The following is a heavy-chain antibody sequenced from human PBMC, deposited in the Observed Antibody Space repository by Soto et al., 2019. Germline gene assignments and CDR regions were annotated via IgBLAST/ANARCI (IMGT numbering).Heavy chain of an antibody. Sequence: GGSLRLSCAVSGSTFSNDWMHWVRQAPGKGLVWVSHINSDGSSTNYADFVKGRFIIARDNAENTVYLQMNSLRAEDTAVYYCARDRSYSLDVWGQGTTVTVSS. CDR1: GSTFSNDW. J-gene: IGHJ6*02. V-gene: IGHV3-74*01. CDR2: INSDGSST. CDR3: ARDRSYSLDV.